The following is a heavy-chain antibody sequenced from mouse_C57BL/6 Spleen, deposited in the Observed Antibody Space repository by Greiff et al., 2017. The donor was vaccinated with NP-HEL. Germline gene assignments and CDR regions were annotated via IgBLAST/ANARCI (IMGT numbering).Heavy chain of an antibody. D-gene: IGHD1-1*01. CDR1: GYSFTGYY. V-gene: IGHV1-43*01. CDR2: INPSTGGT. CDR3: ARATGYYCSSHWYFDV. J-gene: IGHJ1*03. Sequence: EVQLQQSGPELVKPGASVKISCKASGYSFTGYYMHWVKQSSEKSLEWIGEINPSTGGTSYNQKFKGKATLTVDKSSSTAYMQLKSLTSEDAAVYYCARATGYYCSSHWYFDVWGTGTTVTVSS.